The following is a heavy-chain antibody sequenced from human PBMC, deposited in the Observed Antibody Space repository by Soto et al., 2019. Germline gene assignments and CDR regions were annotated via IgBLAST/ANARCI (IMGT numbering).Heavy chain of an antibody. Sequence: PSETLSLTCTVSGGSVSSGSYYWSWIRQPPGRGLEWIAYIYYSGSTNYNPSLKSRVTLSVDTSKNQFSLKLSSVTAADTAIYYCARALGYGSGSYYFSYWGQGTLVTVS. CDR2: IYYSGST. V-gene: IGHV4-61*01. J-gene: IGHJ4*02. CDR3: ARALGYGSGSYYFSY. CDR1: GGSVSSGSYY. D-gene: IGHD3-10*01.